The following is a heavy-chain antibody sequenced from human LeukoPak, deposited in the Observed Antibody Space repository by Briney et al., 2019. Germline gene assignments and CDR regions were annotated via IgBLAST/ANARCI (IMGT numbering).Heavy chain of an antibody. J-gene: IGHJ4*02. CDR1: GFTSSSYT. V-gene: IGHV3-23*01. D-gene: IGHD6-19*01. CDR3: AKGISSAGRGRFDY. CDR2: ISGSGGST. Sequence: PGGSLRLSCAASGFTSSSYTMSWVRQAPGKGLEWVSAISGSGGSTYYADSVKGRFTISRDNSKNTLYLQMNSLRAEDTAVYYCAKGISSAGRGRFDYWGQGTLVTVSS.